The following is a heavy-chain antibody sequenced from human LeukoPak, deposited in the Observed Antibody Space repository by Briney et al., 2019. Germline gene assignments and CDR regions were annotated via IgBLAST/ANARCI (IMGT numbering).Heavy chain of an antibody. Sequence: ASVKVSCKASGGTFSSYAISWVRQAPGQGLEWMGGIIPIFGTANYAQKFQGRVTITADKSTSTAYMELSSLRSEDTAVYYCARYDYSTNCWFDPCGQGTLVTVSS. CDR3: ARYDYSTNCWFDP. CDR2: IIPIFGTA. CDR1: GGTFSSYA. V-gene: IGHV1-69*06. J-gene: IGHJ5*02. D-gene: IGHD4-11*01.